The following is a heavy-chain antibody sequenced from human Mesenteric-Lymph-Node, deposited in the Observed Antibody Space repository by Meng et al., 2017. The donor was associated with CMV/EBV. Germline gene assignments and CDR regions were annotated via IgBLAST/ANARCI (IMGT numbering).Heavy chain of an antibody. CDR2: MNPYSGNT. D-gene: IGHD3-22*01. J-gene: IGHJ4*02. Sequence: ASVKVSCKPSGYTFNNYGINWLRQASGQGLEWMGWMNPYSGNTGSAQKFQGRLTMTRDTSKSTAYLDLSGLRSGDTAVYYCARGDSDCRGSSGYNFWGQGTLVTVSS. CDR3: ARGDSDCRGSSGYNF. V-gene: IGHV1-8*01. CDR1: GYTFNNYG.